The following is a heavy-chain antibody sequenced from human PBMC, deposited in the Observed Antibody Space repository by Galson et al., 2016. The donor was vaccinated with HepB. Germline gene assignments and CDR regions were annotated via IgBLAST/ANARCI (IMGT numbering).Heavy chain of an antibody. CDR2: MSGSGRGT. CDR3: AKNRGSDYKNYYMNV. CDR1: GFPTFTNFA. D-gene: IGHD4-11*01. V-gene: IGHV3-23*01. Sequence: SLRLSCAASGFPTFTNFAMSWVRQAPGKGLEWVSTMSGSGRGTFYADSVKGRFTISRDNSKNTLYLEMNSLRAEDTAVYYCAKNRGSDYKNYYMNVWGKGTTFTVSS. J-gene: IGHJ6*03.